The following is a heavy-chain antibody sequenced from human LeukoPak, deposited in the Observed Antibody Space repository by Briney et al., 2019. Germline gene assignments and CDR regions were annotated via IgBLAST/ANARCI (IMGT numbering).Heavy chain of an antibody. D-gene: IGHD1-26*01. V-gene: IGHV3-23*01. CDR1: GFTFSGFA. Sequence: GGSLRLSCAASGFTFSGFAMSWVRRTPGKGVEWVSGISGSGDNTLYADSVKGRFTISRDNSKNTLYLEMNSLRAEDTAIYYCAKMKGHPLPKYYMDVWGQGTTVTVSS. CDR2: ISGSGDNT. J-gene: IGHJ6*01. CDR3: AKMKGHPLPKYYMDV.